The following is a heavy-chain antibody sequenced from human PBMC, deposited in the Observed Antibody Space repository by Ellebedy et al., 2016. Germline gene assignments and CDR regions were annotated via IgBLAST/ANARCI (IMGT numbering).Heavy chain of an antibody. CDR3: ARDLDSSSWYRTRPHFDAFDM. V-gene: IGHV3-30-3*01. Sequence: GESLKISCEASGFIFSSYAMHWVRQAPGKGLEWVAVISYDGSNKYYADSVKGRFTISRDNSKTTLYLQMNSLRAEGTAVYYCARDLDSSSWYRTRPHFDAFDMWGQGTMVTVSS. J-gene: IGHJ3*02. D-gene: IGHD6-13*01. CDR2: ISYDGSNK. CDR1: GFIFSSYA.